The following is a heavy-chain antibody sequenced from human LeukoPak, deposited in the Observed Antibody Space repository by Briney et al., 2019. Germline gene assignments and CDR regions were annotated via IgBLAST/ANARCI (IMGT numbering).Heavy chain of an antibody. CDR3: ATDLYCSSTSCCPRFDY. Sequence: ASVKVSCKASGYTFTGYYMHWVRQAPGQGLEWMGWINPNSGGTNYAQKFQGRVTMPRDTAISTAYMELSRLRSDDTAVYYCATDLYCSSTSCCPRFDYWGQGTLVTVSS. D-gene: IGHD2-2*01. V-gene: IGHV1-2*02. J-gene: IGHJ4*02. CDR2: INPNSGGT. CDR1: GYTFTGYY.